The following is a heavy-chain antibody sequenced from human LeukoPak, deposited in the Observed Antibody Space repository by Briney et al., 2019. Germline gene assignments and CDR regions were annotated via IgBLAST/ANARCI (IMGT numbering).Heavy chain of an antibody. J-gene: IGHJ4*02. D-gene: IGHD6-19*01. CDR2: ISGSGGST. CDR3: AKDTPSSSIAVTQFDY. Sequence: GSLRLSCAASGFTFSNYWMSWVRQAPGKGLEWVSAISGSGGSTYYADSVRGRFTISRDNSKNTLYLQMNSLRAEDTAVYYCAKDTPSSSIAVTQFDYWGQGTLVTVSS. CDR1: GFTFSNYW. V-gene: IGHV3-23*01.